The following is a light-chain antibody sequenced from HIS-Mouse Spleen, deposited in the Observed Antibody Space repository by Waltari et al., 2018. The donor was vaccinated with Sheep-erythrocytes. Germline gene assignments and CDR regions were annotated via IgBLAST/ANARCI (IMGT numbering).Light chain of an antibody. CDR1: QGIRND. Sequence: AIQMTQSPSSLSPSLGDRVTITWRANQGIRNDLGWYQQKPWKAPKLLIYAASSLQSGVPSRFSGSGSGTDFTLTISSLQPEDFATYYCLQDYNYTYTFGQGTKLEIK. J-gene: IGKJ2*01. CDR2: AAS. V-gene: IGKV1-6*01. CDR3: LQDYNYTYT.